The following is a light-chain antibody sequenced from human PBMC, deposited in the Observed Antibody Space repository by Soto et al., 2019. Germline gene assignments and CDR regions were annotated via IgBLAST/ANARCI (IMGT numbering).Light chain of an antibody. J-gene: IGLJ1*01. Sequence: QSVLTQAPSASGTPGQRVTISCSGSSSNIGSDYVSWYQQHPGTAPKLLIYHSYQQPPVVPARFSGSISRTSSSLATSDLRSEDEADYYCSAWDDSLSAYVFGAGTKVTVL. V-gene: IGLV1-47*01. CDR3: SAWDDSLSAYV. CDR1: SSNIGSDY. CDR2: HSY.